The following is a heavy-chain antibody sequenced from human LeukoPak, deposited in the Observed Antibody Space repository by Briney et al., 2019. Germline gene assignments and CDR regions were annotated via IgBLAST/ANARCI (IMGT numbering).Heavy chain of an antibody. CDR1: GYTFISYG. Sequence: GASVKVSCKASGYTFISYGISWVRQAPGQGLEWMGWISAYNGNTNYAQKLQGRVTMTTDTSTSTAYMELRSLRSDDTAVYYCARERRPFGGATLWIFDPWGQGTLVTVSS. CDR2: ISAYNGNT. V-gene: IGHV1-18*01. J-gene: IGHJ5*02. D-gene: IGHD1-26*01. CDR3: ARERRPFGGATLWIFDP.